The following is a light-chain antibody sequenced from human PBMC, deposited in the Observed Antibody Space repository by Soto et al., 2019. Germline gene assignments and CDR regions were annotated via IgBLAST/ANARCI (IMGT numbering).Light chain of an antibody. CDR3: HQYGSSPGT. J-gene: IGKJ1*01. CDR2: GAS. CDR1: QSVTSNY. V-gene: IGKV3-20*01. Sequence: ESVLTQSPGTLSSSPGERATLSCRASQSVTSNYLAWYQQKRGQAPRLLIWGASIRATDLPDRFSGGGSGTDFTLTISRLEAEDFAVYYCHQYGSSPGTFGQGTKVDIK.